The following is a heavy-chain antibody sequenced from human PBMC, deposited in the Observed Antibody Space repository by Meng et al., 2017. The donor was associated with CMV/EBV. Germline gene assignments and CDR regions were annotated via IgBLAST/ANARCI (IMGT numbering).Heavy chain of an antibody. CDR3: ASDLAAAATGYFQH. V-gene: IGHV1-18*01. Sequence: ASVKVSCKASGYTFTSYGISWVRQAPGQGLEWMGWISAYNGNTNYAQKLQGRVTMTTDTSTSTAHMELRSLRSDDTAVYYCASDLAAAATGYFQHWGQGTLVTVSS. CDR2: ISAYNGNT. CDR1: GYTFTSYG. J-gene: IGHJ1*01. D-gene: IGHD6-13*01.